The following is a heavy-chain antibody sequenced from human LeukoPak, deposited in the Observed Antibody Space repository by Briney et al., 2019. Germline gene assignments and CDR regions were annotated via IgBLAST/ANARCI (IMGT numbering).Heavy chain of an antibody. CDR1: GFTFSSYA. CDR2: ISFDGTTK. J-gene: IGHJ3*01. Sequence: GGSLRLSCAASGFTFSSYAMSWVRQAPGEGLEWVAVISFDGTTKNYADSLKGRFTTSRDNSKNMVYLQMDNLRPEDTAVYYCALQGFDFWGQGTMVTVSS. V-gene: IGHV3-30*03. CDR3: ALQGFDF.